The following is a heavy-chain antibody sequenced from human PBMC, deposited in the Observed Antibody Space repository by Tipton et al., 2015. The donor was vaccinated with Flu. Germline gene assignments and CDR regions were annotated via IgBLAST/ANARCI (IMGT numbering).Heavy chain of an antibody. CDR2: IYYSGGT. V-gene: IGHV4-59*01. Sequence: TLSLTCTVSGGSISSYYWSWIRQPPGEGLEWIGYIYYSGGTNYNPSLKSRVTISVDTSKNQFSLKLSSVTAADTAVYYCARERNYGMDVWGQGTTVTGYS. J-gene: IGHJ6*02. CDR1: GGSISSYY. CDR3: ARERNYGMDV.